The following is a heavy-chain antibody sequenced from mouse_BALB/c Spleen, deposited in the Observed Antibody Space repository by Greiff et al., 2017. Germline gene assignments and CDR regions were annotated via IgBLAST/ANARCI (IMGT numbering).Heavy chain of an antibody. J-gene: IGHJ3*01. CDR1: GFNIKDTY. V-gene: IGHV14-3*02. CDR2: IDPANGNT. Sequence: EVQRVESGAELVKPGASVKLSCTASGFNIKDTYMHWVKQRPDQGLEWFGRIDPANGNTKYDPKFQGKATITADTSSNTAYLQLSSLTSEDTAVYYCARSRPAWFAYWGQGTLVTVSA. CDR3: ARSRPAWFAY.